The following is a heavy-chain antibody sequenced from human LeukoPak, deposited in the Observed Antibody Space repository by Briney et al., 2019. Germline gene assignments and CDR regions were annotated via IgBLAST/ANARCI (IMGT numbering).Heavy chain of an antibody. CDR1: GGSISSSSYY. V-gene: IGHV4-39*01. CDR3: ARHIGIAVAGSGHDAFDI. J-gene: IGHJ3*02. D-gene: IGHD6-19*01. Sequence: SETLSLTCTVSGGSISSSSYYWGWIRQPPGKGLEWIGSIYYSGSTYYNPSLKSRVTISVDTSKNQFSLKLSSVTAADTAVYYCARHIGIAVAGSGHDAFDIWGQGTMVTVSS. CDR2: IYYSGST.